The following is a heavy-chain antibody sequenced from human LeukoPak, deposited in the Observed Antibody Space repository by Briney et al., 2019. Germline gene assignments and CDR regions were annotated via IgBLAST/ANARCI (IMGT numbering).Heavy chain of an antibody. Sequence: PSETLSLTCTVSGGSISSGGYYWSWIRQYPGKGLEWIGYIYYSGSTYYNPSLKSRLTISVATSKDQFSLKLTSVTAADTAVYYCARGRLTTGGWFDPWGQGTLVTVSS. CDR3: ARGRLTTGGWFDP. V-gene: IGHV4-31*03. CDR1: GGSISSGGYY. D-gene: IGHD3-9*01. J-gene: IGHJ5*02. CDR2: IYYSGST.